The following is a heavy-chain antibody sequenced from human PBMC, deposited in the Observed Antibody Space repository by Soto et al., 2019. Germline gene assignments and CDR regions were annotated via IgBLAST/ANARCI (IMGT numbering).Heavy chain of an antibody. CDR2: ISYDGNIK. CDR3: ARAGYCSGGRCYSPYYYYYGMDV. D-gene: IGHD2-15*01. J-gene: IGHJ6*02. V-gene: IGHV3-30-3*01. CDR1: AFSFSHYA. Sequence: PGGSLRLSCGASAFSFSHYATHWVRQAPGKRLECVAVISYDGNIKRYADSVKGRFTISRDNSENTLYLQMNSLSPEDTAVYYCARAGYCSGGRCYSPYYYYYGMDVWGQGTTVTVSS.